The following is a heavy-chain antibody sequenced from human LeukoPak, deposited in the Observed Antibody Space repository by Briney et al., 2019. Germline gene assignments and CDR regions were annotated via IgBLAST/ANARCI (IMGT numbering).Heavy chain of an antibody. CDR1: AGSISNYY. V-gene: IGHV4-59*12. J-gene: IGHJ6*03. CDR3: ARDTPIVDTAMVDYYYYYYMDV. D-gene: IGHD5-18*01. Sequence: SETLSLTCTVSAGSISNYYWSWIRQPPGKGLEWIGYISYSGSTNYNPSLKSRVTMSVDTSKNQFSLKLSSVTAADTAVYYCARDTPIVDTAMVDYYYYYYMDVWGKGTTVTVSS. CDR2: ISYSGST.